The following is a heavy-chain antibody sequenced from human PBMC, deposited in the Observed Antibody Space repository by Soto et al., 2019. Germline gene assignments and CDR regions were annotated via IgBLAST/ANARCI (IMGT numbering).Heavy chain of an antibody. CDR1: GDSVGNGPYY. CDR3: ARVGSSCHSGGCYYYYGLGV. J-gene: IGHJ6*02. D-gene: IGHD1-26*01. Sequence: QVRLQESGPGLVKPSETLSLSCLVSGDSVGNGPYYWSWIRQSPGEGVEWIAYIYYSGSTNVNPSLESRVNISIDMSKNQFFLELRSVTAADAAVYFCARVGSSCHSGGCYYYYGLGVWGQGTTVAISS. V-gene: IGHV4-61*01. CDR2: IYYSGST.